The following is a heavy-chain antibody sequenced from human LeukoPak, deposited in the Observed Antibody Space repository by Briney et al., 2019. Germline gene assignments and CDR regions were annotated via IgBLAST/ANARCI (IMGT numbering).Heavy chain of an antibody. D-gene: IGHD1-26*01. V-gene: IGHV4-59*01. CDR3: ARDDGGSYSN. CDR1: GGSISSYY. Sequence: PSETLSLTCTVSGGSISSYYWSWIRQPPGKGLEWIGYIYCSGSTNYNPSLKSRVTISVDTSKNQFSLKLSSVTAADTAVYYCARDDGGSYSNWGQGTLVTVSS. J-gene: IGHJ4*02. CDR2: IYCSGST.